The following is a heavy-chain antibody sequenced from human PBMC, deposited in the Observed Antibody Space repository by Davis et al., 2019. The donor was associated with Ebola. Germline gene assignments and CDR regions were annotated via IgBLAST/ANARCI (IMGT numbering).Heavy chain of an antibody. CDR1: GDSVSGNNGA. J-gene: IGHJ1*01. Sequence: HSQTLSLTCAISGDSVSGNNGAWNWIRQSPSRGLEWLGRTYYYRSKWYIDYAESVRGRIMINVDTSKNQFSLQLNSVTPEDTAVYYCARGWLRTGLEHWGQGVPVTVSS. V-gene: IGHV6-1*01. D-gene: IGHD5-12*01. CDR3: ARGWLRTGLEH. CDR2: TYYYRSKWYI.